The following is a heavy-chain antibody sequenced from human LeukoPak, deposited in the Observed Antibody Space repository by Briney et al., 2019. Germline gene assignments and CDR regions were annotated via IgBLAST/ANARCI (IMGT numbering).Heavy chain of an antibody. J-gene: IGHJ3*02. CDR1: GFTFSSYG. CDR2: IWYDGSNK. Sequence: GGSLRLSCAASGFTFSSYGMHWVRQAPGKGLEWVAVIWYDGSNKYYADSVKGRFTISRDNSKNTLYLQMNSLRAEDTAVYYCARGPHIVVVTAKDAFDIWGQGTMVTVSS. D-gene: IGHD2-21*02. V-gene: IGHV3-33*01. CDR3: ARGPHIVVVTAKDAFDI.